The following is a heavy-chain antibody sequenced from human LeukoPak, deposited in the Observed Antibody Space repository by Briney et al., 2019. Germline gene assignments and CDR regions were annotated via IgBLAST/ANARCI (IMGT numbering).Heavy chain of an antibody. D-gene: IGHD2-15*01. CDR2: IKQDESEK. CDR3: ARFGMDAAIDY. J-gene: IGHJ4*02. Sequence: GGSLRLSCAASGFTFSGYWMSWVRQAPGRGLEWVATIKQDESEKTYVDSVEGRFTSSRDNAKSSLFLQMDSLRAEDTAVYYCARFGMDAAIDYWGQGTLVTVSS. V-gene: IGHV3-7*01. CDR1: GFTFSGYW.